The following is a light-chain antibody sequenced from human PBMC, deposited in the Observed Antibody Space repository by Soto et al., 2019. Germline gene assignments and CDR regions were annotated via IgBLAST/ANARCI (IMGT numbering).Light chain of an antibody. Sequence: QSELTQPADVSRSTGQSITISCTGTSSDVGYYNLVSWYQQHPGKAPKLIIYEVNKRPSGFSNRFSGSKSGNTASLTISGLQAEDEADYYCCSYAGSTTHYVFGTGTKVTVL. V-gene: IGLV2-23*02. CDR2: EVN. J-gene: IGLJ1*01. CDR3: CSYAGSTTHYV. CDR1: SSDVGYYNL.